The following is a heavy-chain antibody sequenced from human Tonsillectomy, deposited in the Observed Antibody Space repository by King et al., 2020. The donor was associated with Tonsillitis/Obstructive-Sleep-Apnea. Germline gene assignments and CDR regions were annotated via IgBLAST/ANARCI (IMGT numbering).Heavy chain of an antibody. CDR1: GYTFTSYG. Sequence: QLVQSGAEVKKPGASVKVSCKASGYTFTSYGINWVRQAPGQGLEWMGWISAYNGNTNYAQKLQGRVTMTTDTSTSTAYMELRSPRSDDTAVYYCARGASAASGSTSLNWFDPWGQGTLVTVSS. CDR3: ARGASAASGSTSLNWFDP. V-gene: IGHV1-18*01. CDR2: ISAYNGNT. D-gene: IGHD6-13*01. J-gene: IGHJ5*02.